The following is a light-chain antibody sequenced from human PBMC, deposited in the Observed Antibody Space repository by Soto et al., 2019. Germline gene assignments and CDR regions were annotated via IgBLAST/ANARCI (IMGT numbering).Light chain of an antibody. V-gene: IGKV1-5*01. CDR1: QNINSW. CDR3: QQYAICSWT. Sequence: DIQMTQSPSTLSASVGDRVTITCRASQNINSWLAWYQQKPGKAPKLLIYDASSLERGVPSRFSGSGSGTDFALTISSLQPDDSASYYCQQYAICSWTFGQGTKVEIK. CDR2: DAS. J-gene: IGKJ1*01.